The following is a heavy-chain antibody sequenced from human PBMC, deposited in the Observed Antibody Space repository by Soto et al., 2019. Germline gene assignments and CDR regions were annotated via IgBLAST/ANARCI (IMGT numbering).Heavy chain of an antibody. D-gene: IGHD2-2*03. Sequence: QVQLVESGGGVVQPGRSLRLSCAASGFTFSSYAMHWVRQAPGKGLEWVAVISYDGSNKYYADSVKGRFTISRDNSKNTLYLQMNSLRAEDTALYYCARDRLDIVVVPAAGGIFDYWGQGTLVTVSS. V-gene: IGHV3-30-3*01. CDR1: GFTFSSYA. CDR2: ISYDGSNK. J-gene: IGHJ4*02. CDR3: ARDRLDIVVVPAAGGIFDY.